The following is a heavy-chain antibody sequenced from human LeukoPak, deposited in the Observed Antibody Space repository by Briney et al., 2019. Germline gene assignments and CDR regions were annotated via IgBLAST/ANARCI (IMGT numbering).Heavy chain of an antibody. D-gene: IGHD3-3*01. CDR3: AKDTPGSDYDFWSGYSMDV. CDR2: ISYDGSNK. V-gene: IGHV3-30*18. J-gene: IGHJ6*02. Sequence: GGSLRLSCAASGFTFSSYGMHWVRQAPGKGLEGVAVISYDGSNKYYADSVKGRFTISRDNSKNTLYLQMNSLRAEDTAVYYCAKDTPGSDYDFWSGYSMDVWGQGTTVTVSS. CDR1: GFTFSSYG.